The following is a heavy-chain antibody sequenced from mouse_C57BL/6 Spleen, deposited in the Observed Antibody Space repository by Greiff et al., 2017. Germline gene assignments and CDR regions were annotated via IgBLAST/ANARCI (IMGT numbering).Heavy chain of an antibody. J-gene: IGHJ4*01. CDR1: GYTFTSYW. CDR3: AASGSPYYYAMDY. CDR2: IHPNSGST. V-gene: IGHV1-64*01. Sequence: QVQLQQSGAELVKPGASVKLSCKASGYTFTSYWMHWVKQRPGQGLEWIGMIHPNSGSTNYNEKFKSKATLTVDKSSSTAYMQLSSLTSEDSAVYYCAASGSPYYYAMDYWGQGTSVTVSS. D-gene: IGHD6-1*01.